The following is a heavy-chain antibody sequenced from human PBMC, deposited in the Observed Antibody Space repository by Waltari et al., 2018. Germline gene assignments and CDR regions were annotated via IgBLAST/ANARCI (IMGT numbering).Heavy chain of an antibody. V-gene: IGHV4-39*01. CDR3: ARHKEIKDYYYMDV. CDR1: GGSISSSSYY. J-gene: IGHJ6*03. Sequence: QLQLQESGPGLVKPSETLSLTCTVSGGSISSSSYYWGWIRQPPGKGLEWSGSIYYIERTYYNPSLKSRVTISVDTSKNQFSLKLSSVTAADTAVYYCARHKEIKDYYYMDVWGKGTTVTVSS. CDR2: IYYIERT.